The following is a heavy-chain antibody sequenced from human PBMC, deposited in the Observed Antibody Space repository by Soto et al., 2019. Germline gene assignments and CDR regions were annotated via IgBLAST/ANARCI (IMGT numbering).Heavy chain of an antibody. CDR1: GFTFRNYG. V-gene: IGHV3-33*01. CDR3: ARGLYDSSGYPDY. D-gene: IGHD3-22*01. CDR2: IWYDGSKK. J-gene: IGHJ4*02. Sequence: QVQLVESGGGVVQPGRSLRLSCAASGFTFRNYGMHWVRQAPGKGLEWVAVIWYDGSKKYYVDSVKGRFTISRDNSKNTRYLQMDSLRVEDTAIYYWARGLYDSSGYPDYWGQGTLVTVSS.